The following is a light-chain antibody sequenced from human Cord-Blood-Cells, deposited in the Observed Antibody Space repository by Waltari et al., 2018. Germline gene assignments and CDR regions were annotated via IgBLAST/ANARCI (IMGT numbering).Light chain of an antibody. CDR3: CSYAGSEV. Sequence: QSALTQPASVSGSPGQSITISCTGTSSDVGSYNLVSWHQQHPGKAPKLMIYEVSKRPSGVSNRFSGSKSGNTASLTISGLQAEDEADYYCCSYAGSEVFGGGTKLTVL. CDR1: SSDVGSYNL. CDR2: EVS. V-gene: IGLV2-23*02. J-gene: IGLJ2*01.